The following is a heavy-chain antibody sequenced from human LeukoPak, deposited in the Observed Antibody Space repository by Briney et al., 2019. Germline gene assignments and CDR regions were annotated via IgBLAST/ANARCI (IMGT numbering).Heavy chain of an antibody. Sequence: GGSLRLSFAASGFTFSDYYMSWIRQAPGKGLEWVSYISSSGNTRYFADSVKGRFTISRDNAKNSLYLQMNSLRAEDTVVYYCARDSLIAATGSFDYWGQGTLVTVSS. V-gene: IGHV3-11*01. J-gene: IGHJ4*02. CDR1: GFTFSDYY. D-gene: IGHD6-13*01. CDR2: ISSSGNTR. CDR3: ARDSLIAATGSFDY.